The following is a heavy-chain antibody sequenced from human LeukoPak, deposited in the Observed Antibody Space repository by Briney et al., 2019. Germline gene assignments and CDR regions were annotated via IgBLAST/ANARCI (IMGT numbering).Heavy chain of an antibody. D-gene: IGHD4/OR15-4a*01. Sequence: GGSLRLSCVASGFIFNKHAMSWVRQAPGKGLEWVSGLSGSGSSTDYADSVKGRFAVSRDNSKNTLFLQMNSLRAEDTAIYYCAKERDYGPADYWGQGTLVTVSS. J-gene: IGHJ4*02. V-gene: IGHV3-23*01. CDR3: AKERDYGPADY. CDR2: LSGSGSST. CDR1: GFIFNKHA.